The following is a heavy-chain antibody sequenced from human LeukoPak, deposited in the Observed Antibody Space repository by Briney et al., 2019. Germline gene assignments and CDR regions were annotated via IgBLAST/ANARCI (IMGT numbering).Heavy chain of an antibody. Sequence: PSETLSLTCVVSGGSLSTHHWSWIRQSPGRGLEWIGYISDSGSTNYNPSLKSRVTISVDTSKNQFSLKLSSVTAADTAVYYCARKTQQLVLRGVWYFDLWGRGTLVTVSS. CDR1: GGSLSTHH. CDR3: ARKTQQLVLRGVWYFDL. D-gene: IGHD6-13*01. J-gene: IGHJ2*01. CDR2: ISDSGST. V-gene: IGHV4-59*11.